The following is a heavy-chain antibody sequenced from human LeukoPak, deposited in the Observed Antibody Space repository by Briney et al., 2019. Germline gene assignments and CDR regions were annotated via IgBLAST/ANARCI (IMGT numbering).Heavy chain of an antibody. J-gene: IGHJ3*02. Sequence: GESLKISCKGSGYSFTSYWIGWVRQMPGKGLEWMGIICPGDSDTRYSPSFQGQVSISADKSISTAYMQWSSLKASDTAIYYCARRGSGTYSDAFDIWSQGTMVTVSS. CDR2: ICPGDSDT. CDR3: ARRGSGTYSDAFDI. CDR1: GYSFTSYW. D-gene: IGHD1-26*01. V-gene: IGHV5-51*01.